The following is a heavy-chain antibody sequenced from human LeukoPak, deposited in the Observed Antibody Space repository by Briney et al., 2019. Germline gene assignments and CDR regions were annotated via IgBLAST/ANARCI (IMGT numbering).Heavy chain of an antibody. J-gene: IGHJ4*02. CDR1: GFTFSSYA. D-gene: IGHD3-3*01. CDR2: ISGSGGST. V-gene: IGHV3-23*01. Sequence: GGSLRPSCAASGFTFSSYAMSWVRQAPGKGLEWVSAISGSGGSTYYADSVKGRFTISRDNSKNTLYLQMNSLRAEDTAVYYCAKVYDFWSGYPNFDYWGQGTLVTVSS. CDR3: AKVYDFWSGYPNFDY.